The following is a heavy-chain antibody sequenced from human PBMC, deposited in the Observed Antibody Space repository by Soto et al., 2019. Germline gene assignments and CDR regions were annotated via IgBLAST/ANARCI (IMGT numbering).Heavy chain of an antibody. CDR2: ISAYNGKT. J-gene: IGHJ4*02. V-gene: IGHV1-18*01. Sequence: ASVKVSCKASGYTFTSYGISWVRQAPGQGLEWMGWISAYNGKTNYAQKLQGRVTMTTDTSQNQFSLHLTSVTPEDRAVYYCGRLVGNSWIDYWGQGTLVTVSS. D-gene: IGHD6-13*01. CDR3: GRLVGNSWIDY. CDR1: GYTFTSYG.